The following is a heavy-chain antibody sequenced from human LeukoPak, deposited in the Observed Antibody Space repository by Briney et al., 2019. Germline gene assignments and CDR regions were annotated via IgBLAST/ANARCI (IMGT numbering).Heavy chain of an antibody. CDR2: IYSGGST. CDR3: ARDLVGSSSGDY. D-gene: IGHD6-6*01. J-gene: IGHJ4*02. CDR1: GFTFSSNY. Sequence: GGSLRLSCAASGFTFSSNYMSWVRQAPGKGLEWVSVIYSGGSTYYADSVKGRFTISRDNSKNTLYLQMNSLRAEDTAVYYCARDLVGSSSGDYWGQGTLVTVSS. V-gene: IGHV3-53*01.